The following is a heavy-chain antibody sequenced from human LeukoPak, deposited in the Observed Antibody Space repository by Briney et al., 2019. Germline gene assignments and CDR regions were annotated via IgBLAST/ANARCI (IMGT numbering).Heavy chain of an antibody. D-gene: IGHD3-16*02. Sequence: RASLRLSCAASGFSFTSYAMSWVRQAPGKGLGWVSAISGSGGSTYSADSVKGRFTISRDNSKNTMHLQMTMPRAEDTAVYYCAKGSSYDYVWGSYRLPFDYWGQGTLVTASS. J-gene: IGHJ4*02. CDR3: AKGSSYDYVWGSYRLPFDY. V-gene: IGHV3-23*01. CDR1: GFSFTSYA. CDR2: ISGSGGST.